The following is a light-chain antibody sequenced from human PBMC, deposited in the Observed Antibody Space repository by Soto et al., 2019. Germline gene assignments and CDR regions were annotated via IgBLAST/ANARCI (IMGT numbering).Light chain of an antibody. J-gene: IGKJ2*03. CDR1: QSINRD. CDR3: QQSHITQYS. CDR2: RAS. V-gene: IGKV1-39*01. Sequence: MTQSPLSLPVTPGEPASISCRSSQSINRDLHWYQHRPGEAPNLLISRASSLQSGVPSRFSGSGFGTDFTLTISSLQREDFATYYCQQSHITQYSFGQGTKVDIK.